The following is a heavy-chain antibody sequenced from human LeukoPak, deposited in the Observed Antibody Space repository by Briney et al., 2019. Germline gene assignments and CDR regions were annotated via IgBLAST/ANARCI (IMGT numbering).Heavy chain of an antibody. D-gene: IGHD2-2*01. J-gene: IGHJ4*02. CDR1: GFTFSSYS. CDR2: ISSSSSYI. V-gene: IGHV3-21*01. CDR3: ARGNIVVVPAAMF. Sequence: GGSLRLSCAASGFTFSSYSMNWVRQAPGKGLEWVSSISSSSSYIYYADSVKGRFTISRDNAKNSLYLQMNSLRAEDTAVYYCARGNIVVVPAAMFWGQGALVTVSS.